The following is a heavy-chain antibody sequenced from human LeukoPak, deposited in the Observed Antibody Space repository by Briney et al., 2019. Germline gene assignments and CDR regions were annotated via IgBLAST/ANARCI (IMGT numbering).Heavy chain of an antibody. CDR3: ARHAPRYPFDI. J-gene: IGHJ3*02. V-gene: IGHV4-39*01. D-gene: IGHD3-16*02. CDR1: GGSISSSSYY. Sequence: PSETLSLTCTVSGGSISSSSYYWGWIRQPPGKGLEWIGSIYYSGSTYYNPSLKSRVTISVDTSKNQFSLKLSSVTAADTAVYYCARHAPRYPFDIWGQGTMVTVSS. CDR2: IYYSGST.